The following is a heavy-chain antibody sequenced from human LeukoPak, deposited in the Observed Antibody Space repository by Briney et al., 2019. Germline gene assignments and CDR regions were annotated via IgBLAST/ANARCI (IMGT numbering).Heavy chain of an antibody. CDR1: GFTFSTYN. J-gene: IGHJ6*03. V-gene: IGHV3-21*01. CDR3: AKERCGSGIGCYYYYMDV. CDR2: ISSDSSYI. Sequence: GGSLRLSCAASGFTFSTYNMNWVRQAPGKGLEWVSSISSDSSYIYYADSVKGRFSISRDSSKNILYLQMNSLRAEDTAVYYCAKERCGSGIGCYYYYMDVWGKGTTVTISS. D-gene: IGHD2-15*01.